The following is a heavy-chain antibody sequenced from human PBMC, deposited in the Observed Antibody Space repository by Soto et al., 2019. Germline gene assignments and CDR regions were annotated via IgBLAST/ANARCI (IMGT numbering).Heavy chain of an antibody. CDR3: ARVLFYYDSSGYPTSYYYGMDV. CDR2: INAGNGNT. CDR1: GYTFTTYA. Sequence: ASVTVSCKASGYTFTTYAMHWVRQAPGQRLAWMGWINAGNGNTKYSQKFQGRVTITRDTSASTACMELSSLRSEDTAVYYCARVLFYYDSSGYPTSYYYGMDVWGQGTTVTVS. D-gene: IGHD3-22*01. V-gene: IGHV1-3*01. J-gene: IGHJ6*02.